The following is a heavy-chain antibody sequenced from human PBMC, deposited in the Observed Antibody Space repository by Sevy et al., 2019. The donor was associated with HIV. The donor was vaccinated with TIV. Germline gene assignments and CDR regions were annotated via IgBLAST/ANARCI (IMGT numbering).Heavy chain of an antibody. D-gene: IGHD1-20*01. V-gene: IGHV3-33*01. Sequence: GGSLRLSCAASGFAPSTYGMHWVRQAPGKGLEWVAVIGYDGSNKYYADSVKGRFSISRDNSRNALFLQMDSLRAEDTAVYYWARDGSYRGITGRYFDYWGQGTLVTVSS. CDR2: IGYDGSNK. J-gene: IGHJ4*02. CDR1: GFAPSTYG. CDR3: ARDGSYRGITGRYFDY.